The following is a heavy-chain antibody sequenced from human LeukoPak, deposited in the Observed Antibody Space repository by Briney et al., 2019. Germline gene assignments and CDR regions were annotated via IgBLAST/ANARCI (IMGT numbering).Heavy chain of an antibody. CDR1: GGSISSYY. D-gene: IGHD2-2*01. J-gene: IGHJ3*02. CDR2: IYYSGST. CDR3: ARGSSNVAFDI. Sequence: PSETLSLTCTVSGGSISSYYWSWLRQPPGKGLEWIGYIYYSGSTNYNPSLKSRVTISADTSKNQFSLKLSSVTAADTAVYYCARGSSNVAFDIWGQGTMVTVSS. V-gene: IGHV4-59*08.